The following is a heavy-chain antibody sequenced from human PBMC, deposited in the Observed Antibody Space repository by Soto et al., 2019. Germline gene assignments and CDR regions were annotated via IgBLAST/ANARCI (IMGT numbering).Heavy chain of an antibody. J-gene: IGHJ4*02. CDR2: ISSSSSYI. D-gene: IGHD2-2*01. V-gene: IGHV3-21*01. CDR3: ARDQSYCSSTSCPHFDY. CDR1: GFTFSSYA. Sequence: GGSLRLSCAASGFTFSSYAMSWVRQAPGKGLEWVSSISSSSSYIYYADSVKGRFTISRDNAKNSLYLQMNSLRAEDTAVYYCARDQSYCSSTSCPHFDYWGQGTLVTVSS.